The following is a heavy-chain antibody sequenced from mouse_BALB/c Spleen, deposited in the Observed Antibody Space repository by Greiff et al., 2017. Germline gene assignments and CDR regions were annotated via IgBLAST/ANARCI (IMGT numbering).Heavy chain of an antibody. CDR3: AGEEDYDDAGFAY. J-gene: IGHJ3*01. D-gene: IGHD2-4*01. Sequence: VQLLQSGPDLVKPGASVKISCKASGYSFTGYYMHWVKQSHGKSLEWIGCVNPNNGGTSYNQKFKGKDTLTADKSSSTAYMELSSLTSEDSAVYDCAGEEDYDDAGFAYWGQGTLVTVSA. CDR1: GYSFTGYY. CDR2: VNPNNGGT. V-gene: IGHV1-26*01.